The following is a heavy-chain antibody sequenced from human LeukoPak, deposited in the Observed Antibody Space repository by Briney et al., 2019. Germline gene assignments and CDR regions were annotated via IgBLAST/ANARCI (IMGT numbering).Heavy chain of an antibody. CDR1: GFTFSSIA. CDR3: ARDLSQGATTNTNGYFDY. D-gene: IGHD2-8*01. J-gene: IGHJ4*02. CDR2: IRSNGDTA. Sequence: GGSLRLSCTASGFTFSSIALTWVRQAPGKRLEWVSTIRSNGDTAYNADSVDGRFTISRDNAQNSLYLQMISLRGEDTAVYYCARDLSQGATTNTNGYFDYWGQGALVTVSS. V-gene: IGHV3-23*01.